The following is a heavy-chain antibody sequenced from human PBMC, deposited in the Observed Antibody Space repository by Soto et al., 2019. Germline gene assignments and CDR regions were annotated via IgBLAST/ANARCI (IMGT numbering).Heavy chain of an antibody. Sequence: SQTLSLTCAISGDRVSSNSAAWNWIRQSPSRGLEWLGRTYYRSKWYNDYAVSVKSRITINPDTSKNQFSLQLNSVTPEDTAVYYCARGDARGGNYYYYMDVWGKGTTVTVSS. CDR1: GDRVSSNSAA. J-gene: IGHJ6*03. D-gene: IGHD3-10*02. CDR2: TYYRSKWYN. CDR3: ARGDARGGNYYYYMDV. V-gene: IGHV6-1*01.